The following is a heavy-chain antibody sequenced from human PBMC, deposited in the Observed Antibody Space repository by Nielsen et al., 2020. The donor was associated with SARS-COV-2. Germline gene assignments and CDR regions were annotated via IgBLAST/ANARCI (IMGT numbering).Heavy chain of an antibody. Sequence: WIRQPPGKALEWLAHIFSKDEKSYSTSLKSRLTISKDTSKSQVVLTMTNMDPVDTATYYCARISYDYVWGSYRYSPWILFDYWGQGTLVTVSS. V-gene: IGHV2-26*01. CDR3: ARISYDYVWGSYRYSPWILFDY. CDR2: IFSKDEK. D-gene: IGHD3-16*02. J-gene: IGHJ4*02.